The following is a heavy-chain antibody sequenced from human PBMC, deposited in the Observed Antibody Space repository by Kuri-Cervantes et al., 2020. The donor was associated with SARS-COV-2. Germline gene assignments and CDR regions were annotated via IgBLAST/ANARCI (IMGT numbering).Heavy chain of an antibody. CDR1: GFTFSDCS. V-gene: IGHV3-30*04. Sequence: GGSLRLSCAASGFTFSDCSMHWVRQAPGKGLEGVAVMSYDGSNIYYADSVKGRFTISRDNSKNTLYLQMNSLRAEDTAIYYCATLFDSSGFMFDYWGQGTLVTVSS. J-gene: IGHJ4*02. D-gene: IGHD3-22*01. CDR3: ATLFDSSGFMFDY. CDR2: MSYDGSNI.